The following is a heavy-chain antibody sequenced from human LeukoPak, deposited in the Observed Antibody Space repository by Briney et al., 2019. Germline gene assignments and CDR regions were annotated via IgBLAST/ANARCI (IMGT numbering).Heavy chain of an antibody. V-gene: IGHV1-69*05. J-gene: IGHJ4*02. CDR3: ARGWYLDTAMARGY. D-gene: IGHD5-18*01. CDR2: IIPIFGTA. CDR1: GGTFSNYA. Sequence: SVKVSCKASGGTFSNYAISWVRQAPGQGLEWMGRIIPIFGTANYAQKFQGRVTITTDESTSTAYMELSSLRSEDTAVYYCARGWYLDTAMARGYWGQGTLVTVSS.